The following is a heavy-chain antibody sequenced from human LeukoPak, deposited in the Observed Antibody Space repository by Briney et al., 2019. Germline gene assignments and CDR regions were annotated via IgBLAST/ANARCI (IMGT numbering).Heavy chain of an antibody. D-gene: IGHD3-10*01. CDR3: AREGLMVRAVEVFDY. J-gene: IGHJ4*02. Sequence: APVKVSCKASGYTFTSYGISWVRQAPGQGLEWMGWISAYNGNTNYAQKLQGRVTMTTDTSTSTAYMELRSLRSDDTAVSYCAREGLMVRAVEVFDYWGQGTLVTVSS. V-gene: IGHV1-18*01. CDR2: ISAYNGNT. CDR1: GYTFTSYG.